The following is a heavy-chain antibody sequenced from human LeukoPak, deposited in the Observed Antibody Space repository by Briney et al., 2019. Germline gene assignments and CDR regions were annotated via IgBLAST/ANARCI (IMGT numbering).Heavy chain of an antibody. CDR1: GFTFNTYS. CDR2: ISSGSHYI. CDR3: ARGSLSSGSRYGDY. D-gene: IGHD3-10*01. Sequence: GSLRLSCGASGFTFNTYSMSWVRQAPGKGLEWVAFISSGSHYIYYADSVKGRFTISRDNTKNSLFMQMNSLRAEDTAVYYCARGSLSSGSRYGDYWGQGTLVTVSS. V-gene: IGHV3-21*01. J-gene: IGHJ4*02.